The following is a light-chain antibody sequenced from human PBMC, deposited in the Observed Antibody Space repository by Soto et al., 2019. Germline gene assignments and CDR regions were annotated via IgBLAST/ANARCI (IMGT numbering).Light chain of an antibody. CDR3: QQYNSYSGT. V-gene: IGKV1-13*02. Sequence: AIQLTQSPSSLSASVGDRVTITCRASQGINSNLAWYQQKPGKAPKLLIYDASSLESGVPSRFSGSGSGTEFTLTISSLQPDDFATYYCQQYNSYSGTFGQGTKVDIK. CDR1: QGINSN. J-gene: IGKJ1*01. CDR2: DAS.